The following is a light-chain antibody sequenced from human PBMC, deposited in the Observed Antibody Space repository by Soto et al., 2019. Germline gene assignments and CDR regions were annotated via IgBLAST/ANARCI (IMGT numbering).Light chain of an antibody. V-gene: IGKV1-27*01. CDR2: AAS. J-gene: IGKJ1*01. CDR3: QKYDRAPWT. CDR1: QDISHY. Sequence: DIQLTQSPSSLSASVGDRVTITCRASQDISHYLAWYQQRPGKVPRLLVYAASTLKIGVPTRFSDSGSGTDFTLTISGLQPEDVATYYCQKYDRAPWTFGQGTKVDI.